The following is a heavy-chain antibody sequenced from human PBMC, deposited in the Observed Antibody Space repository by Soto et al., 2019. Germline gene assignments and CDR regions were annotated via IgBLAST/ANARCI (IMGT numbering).Heavy chain of an antibody. CDR2: INGGDGQI. D-gene: IGHD3-10*01. J-gene: IGHJ4*02. V-gene: IGHV1-3*01. Sequence: RASVKVSCKASGYTFTLHAIHWVRQAPGQRLEWMGWINGGDGQIHYSQNFQGRVSLTRDTSATTVYMELSSLTSDDTAMYYCARGFFGSADYWGQGTLVTSPQ. CDR1: GYTFTLHA. CDR3: ARGFFGSADY.